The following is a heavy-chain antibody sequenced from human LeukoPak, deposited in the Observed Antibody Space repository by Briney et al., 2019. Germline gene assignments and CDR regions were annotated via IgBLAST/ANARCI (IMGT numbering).Heavy chain of an antibody. CDR3: AKDRSLSIDY. CDR1: GFTFSSYG. V-gene: IGHV3-33*06. CDR2: IWYDGSNK. J-gene: IGHJ4*02. Sequence: GGSLRLSCAASGFTFSSYGMHWVRQAPGKGLEWVAVIWYDGSNKYYADSVKGRFTISRDNSKNTLYQQMNSLRAEDTAVYYCAKDRSLSIDYWGQGTLVTVSS.